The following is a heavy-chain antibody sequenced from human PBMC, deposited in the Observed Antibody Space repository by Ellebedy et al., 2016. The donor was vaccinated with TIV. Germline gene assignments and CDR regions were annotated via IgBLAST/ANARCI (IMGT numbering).Heavy chain of an antibody. D-gene: IGHD2-21*02. CDR2: ISAYNGNT. J-gene: IGHJ4*02. CDR1: GYTFSNYF. Sequence: AASVKVSCKASGYTFSNYFMHWVRQAPGQGLGWMGWISAYNGNTNYAQKLQGRVTMTTDTSTSTAYMELRSLRSDDTAVYSCARYCGGDCYSGDFDYWGQGTLVTVSS. CDR3: ARYCGGDCYSGDFDY. V-gene: IGHV1-18*04.